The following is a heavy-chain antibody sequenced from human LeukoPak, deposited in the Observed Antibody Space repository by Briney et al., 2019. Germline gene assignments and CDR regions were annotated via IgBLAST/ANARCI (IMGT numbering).Heavy chain of an antibody. CDR2: INHSGST. Sequence: SETLSLTCAVYGGSFSGYYWSWIRQPPGKGLEWIGEINHSGSTNYNPSLKSRVTISVDTSKNQFSLKLSSVTAADTAVYYCARARVGITIFGVVEPYYFDYWGQGTLVTVSS. CDR3: ARARVGITIFGVVEPYYFDY. J-gene: IGHJ4*02. CDR1: GGSFSGYY. V-gene: IGHV4-34*01. D-gene: IGHD3-3*01.